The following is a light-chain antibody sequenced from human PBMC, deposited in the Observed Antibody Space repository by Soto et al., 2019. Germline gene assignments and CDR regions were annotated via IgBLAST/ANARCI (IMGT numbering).Light chain of an antibody. CDR1: QSVSNNY. V-gene: IGKV3-20*01. J-gene: IGKJ1*01. CDR2: GAS. Sequence: EILLTQSPGTLSPSPGERATLSCRASQSVSNNYLAWYQQKPGQAPRLLIYGASNRATGIPDRFSGSGSGTDFTLTISRLEPEDFAVYYCQQYGSSGTFGQGTKAAIK. CDR3: QQYGSSGT.